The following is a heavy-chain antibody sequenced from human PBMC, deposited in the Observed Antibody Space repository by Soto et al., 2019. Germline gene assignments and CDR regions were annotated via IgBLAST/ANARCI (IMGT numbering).Heavy chain of an antibody. CDR3: ARDPVAGTYFDY. J-gene: IGHJ4*02. CDR1: GYTFISYG. V-gene: IGHV1-18*01. D-gene: IGHD6-19*01. Sequence: QVPLVQSGAEVKKPGASVKVSCKASGYTFISYGISWLRQAPGQGLEWMGWINAFNGNTNYAQKLQGRVTMTRDTSTSTAYMELRSLRSDDTAVYYCARDPVAGTYFDYWGQGTRVTVSS. CDR2: INAFNGNT.